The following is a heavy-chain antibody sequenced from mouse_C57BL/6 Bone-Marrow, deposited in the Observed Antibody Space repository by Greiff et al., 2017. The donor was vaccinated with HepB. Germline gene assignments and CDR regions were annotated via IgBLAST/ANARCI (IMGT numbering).Heavy chain of an antibody. V-gene: IGHV5-17*01. Sequence: EVKVVESGGGLVKPGGSLKLSCAASGFTFSDYGMHWVRQAPEKGLEWVAYISSGSSTIYYADTVKGRFTISRDNAKNTLFLQMTSLRSEDTAMYYCARRSGSRPYWYFDVWGTGTTVTVSS. CDR3: ARRSGSRPYWYFDV. CDR1: GFTFSDYG. CDR2: ISSGSSTI. D-gene: IGHD1-1*01. J-gene: IGHJ1*03.